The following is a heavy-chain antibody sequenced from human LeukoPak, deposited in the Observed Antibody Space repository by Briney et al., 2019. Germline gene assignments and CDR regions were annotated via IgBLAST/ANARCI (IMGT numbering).Heavy chain of an antibody. D-gene: IGHD1-26*01. CDR2: IIPILGIA. CDR3: ARARGGPAPEFDY. V-gene: IGHV1-69*04. Sequence: AAVHVSRKASLGTFSSYAISWVRPAPGQGLEWMGRIIPILGIANYAQNYQGRVTITADKSTSTAYMELSSLRSEDTAVYYCARARGGPAPEFDYWGQGTLVTVSS. CDR1: LGTFSSYA. J-gene: IGHJ4*02.